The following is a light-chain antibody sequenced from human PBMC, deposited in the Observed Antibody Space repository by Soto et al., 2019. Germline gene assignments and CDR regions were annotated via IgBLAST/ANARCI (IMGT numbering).Light chain of an antibody. CDR3: QQRTNWPPGYS. V-gene: IGKV3-11*01. Sequence: EIVLTQSPVTLHLSPGERATLSCRASQSVSTYLAWYQQKPGQAPRLLIYDASNRATGIPARFSGSGSGTDFTLTITSLEPEDFAVYYCQQRTNWPPGYSFGQGTKLEIK. CDR1: QSVSTY. J-gene: IGKJ2*03. CDR2: DAS.